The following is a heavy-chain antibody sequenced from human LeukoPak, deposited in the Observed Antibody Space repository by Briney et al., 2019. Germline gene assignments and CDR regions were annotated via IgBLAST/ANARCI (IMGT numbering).Heavy chain of an antibody. CDR1: GYSISSGYY. V-gene: IGHV4-38-2*02. J-gene: IGHJ4*02. CDR3: AREQYYYDSSGSY. CDR2: IYRSGST. D-gene: IGHD3-22*01. Sequence: SETLSLTCTVSGYSISSGYYWGWIRQPPGKGLEWIGSIYRSGSTYYNPSLKSRVTISVDTSKNQFSLKLSSVTAADTAVYYCAREQYYYDSSGSYWGQGTLVTVPS.